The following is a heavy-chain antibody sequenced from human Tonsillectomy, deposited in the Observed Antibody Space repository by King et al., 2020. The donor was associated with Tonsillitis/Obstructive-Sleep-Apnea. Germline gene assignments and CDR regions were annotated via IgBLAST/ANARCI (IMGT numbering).Heavy chain of an antibody. D-gene: IGHD3-22*01. V-gene: IGHV4-59*01. CDR3: ARSSGLIVVD. J-gene: IGHJ4*02. CDR1: GGSISSYY. Sequence: QLQESGPGLVKPSETLSLTCTVSGGSISSYYWSWSRQPPGKGLEWVGYIYYSGSTNYNPSLKSRVTISVDTSTNQFSLKLNSVTAADTAVYYCARSSGLIVVDWGQGTLVTVSS. CDR2: IYYSGST.